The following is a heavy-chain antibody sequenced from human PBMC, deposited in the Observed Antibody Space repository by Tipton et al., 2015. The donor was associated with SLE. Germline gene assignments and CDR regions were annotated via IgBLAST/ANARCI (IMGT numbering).Heavy chain of an antibody. CDR2: IYYSGTT. Sequence: TLSLTCTVSGGSITSTGNYWTWIRQHPGKGLEWIGYIYYSGTTYYNPSLRSRVTLSVDISKNQFSLQLRSVTAADTAIYYCVRSIGYCTRGSCLIYYDYYMDVWGKGTTVDVS. CDR3: VRSIGYCTRGSCLIYYDYYMDV. J-gene: IGHJ6*03. D-gene: IGHD2-15*01. CDR1: GGSITSTGNY. V-gene: IGHV4-31*03.